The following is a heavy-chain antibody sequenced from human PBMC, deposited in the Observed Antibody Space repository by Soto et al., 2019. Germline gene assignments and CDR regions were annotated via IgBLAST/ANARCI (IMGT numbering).Heavy chain of an antibody. V-gene: IGHV3-48*01. D-gene: IGHD2-15*01. CDR2: ISSSSSTI. CDR1: GFTFSSYS. Sequence: GGSLRLSCAASGFTFSSYSMNWVRQAPGKGLEWVSYISSSSSTIYYADSVKGRFTISRDNAKNSLYLQMNSLRAEETAVYYCASLPRFPLVAARPTGIDYWGQGTLVTVSS. CDR3: ASLPRFPLVAARPTGIDY. J-gene: IGHJ4*02.